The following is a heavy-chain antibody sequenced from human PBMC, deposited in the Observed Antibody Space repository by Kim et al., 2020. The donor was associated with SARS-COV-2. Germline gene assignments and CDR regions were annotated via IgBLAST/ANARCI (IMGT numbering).Heavy chain of an antibody. Sequence: GGSLRLSCAASGFTFSSYSMNWVRQAPGKGLEWVSSISSSSSYIYYADSVKGRFTISRDNAKNSLYLQMNSLRAEDTAVYYCARELLAVDTAMVTVWGQGTLVTVSS. CDR2: ISSSSSYI. CDR1: GFTFSSYS. V-gene: IGHV3-21*01. CDR3: ARELLAVDTAMVTV. D-gene: IGHD5-18*01. J-gene: IGHJ4*02.